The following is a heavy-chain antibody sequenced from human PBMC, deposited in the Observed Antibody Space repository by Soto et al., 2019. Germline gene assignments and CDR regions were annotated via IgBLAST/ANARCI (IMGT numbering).Heavy chain of an antibody. D-gene: IGHD3-10*01. J-gene: IGHJ6*02. CDR1: GYTFTNYG. CDR3: ARFIMVGGSFDPKYYFGMDV. Sequence: ASVKVSCKASGYTFTNYGINWVRQAPGQGLEWMGWISAYNGNTNYAQKLQGRVTMTTDTSTSTVYMEVRSLRSDDTAVYYCARFIMVGGSFDPKYYFGMDVWGQGTTVTVSS. CDR2: ISAYNGNT. V-gene: IGHV1-18*01.